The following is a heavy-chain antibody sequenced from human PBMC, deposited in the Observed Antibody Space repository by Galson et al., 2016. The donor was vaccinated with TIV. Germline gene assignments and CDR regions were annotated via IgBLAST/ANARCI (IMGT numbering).Heavy chain of an antibody. CDR3: ARWFDSSGYYYFDY. J-gene: IGHJ4*02. D-gene: IGHD3-22*01. V-gene: IGHV1-46*01. CDR2: INPITGIT. CDR1: GYTFTRHY. Sequence: SVKVSCKASGYTFTRHYMHWVRQAPGQGLEWMGIINPITGITTYAQNFQGRVTMTRDTSTSTVQMELISLRSEDTAVYYCARWFDSSGYYYFDYWGQGSLITVSS.